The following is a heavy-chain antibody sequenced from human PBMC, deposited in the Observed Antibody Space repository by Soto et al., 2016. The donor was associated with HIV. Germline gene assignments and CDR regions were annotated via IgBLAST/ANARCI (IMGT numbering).Heavy chain of an antibody. Sequence: EVQLVESGGVLVQPGGSLRLSCAASRFIFKNSWMHWVRQIPGKGLVWAARINNDGSSSAYADSVKGRFTISRDNAKNMLYLQMRSLSADDTAVYYCARDLMTGNNNRPTKDYWGQGTLVTVSS. V-gene: IGHV3-74*01. CDR2: INNDGSSS. CDR1: RFIFKNSW. J-gene: IGHJ4*02. CDR3: ARDLMTGNNNRPTKDY.